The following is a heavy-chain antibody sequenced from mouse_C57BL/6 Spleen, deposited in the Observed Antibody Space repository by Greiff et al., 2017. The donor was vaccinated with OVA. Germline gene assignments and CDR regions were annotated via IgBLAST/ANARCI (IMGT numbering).Heavy chain of an antibody. V-gene: IGHV5-9-1*02. J-gene: IGHJ4*01. Sequence: EVQLKESGEGLVKPGGSLKLSCAASGFTFSSYAMSWVRQTPEKRLEWVAYISSGGDYIYYADTVKGRFTISRDNARNTLYLQMSSLKSEDTAMYYCTRAYYYGSSFYYAMDYWGQGTSVTVSS. D-gene: IGHD1-1*01. CDR1: GFTFSSYA. CDR3: TRAYYYGSSFYYAMDY. CDR2: ISSGGDYI.